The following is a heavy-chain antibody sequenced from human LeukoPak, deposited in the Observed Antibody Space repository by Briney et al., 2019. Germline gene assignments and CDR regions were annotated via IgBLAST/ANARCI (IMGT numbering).Heavy chain of an antibody. D-gene: IGHD2-15*01. CDR2: ISSSSYI. J-gene: IGHJ5*02. Sequence: PGGSLRHSCAASGFTFSSYSMNWVRQAPGKGLEWVSSISSSSYIYYADSVKGRFTISRDNAKNSLYLQMNSLRAEDTAVYYCARVVEYCSGGSCYGWFDPWGQGTLVTVSS. CDR3: ARVVEYCSGGSCYGWFDP. CDR1: GFTFSSYS. V-gene: IGHV3-21*01.